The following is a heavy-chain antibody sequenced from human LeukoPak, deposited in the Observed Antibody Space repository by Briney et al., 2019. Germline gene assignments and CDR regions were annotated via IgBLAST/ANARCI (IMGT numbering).Heavy chain of an antibody. Sequence: SETLSLTCTVSGGSISSGDYYWSWIRQPPGKGLEWIGYIYYSGSTYYNPSLKSRVTISVDTSKNQFSLKLSSVTAADTAVYYCARGVPAAIFRYNWFDPWGQGTLVTVSS. V-gene: IGHV4-30-4*08. CDR3: ARGVPAAIFRYNWFDP. J-gene: IGHJ5*02. D-gene: IGHD2-2*01. CDR2: IYYSGST. CDR1: GGSISSGDYY.